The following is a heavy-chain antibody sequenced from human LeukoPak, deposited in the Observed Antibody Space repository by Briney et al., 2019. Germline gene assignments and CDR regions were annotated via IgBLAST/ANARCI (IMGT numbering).Heavy chain of an antibody. CDR3: ASEYYDFWSGYYGY. V-gene: IGHV4-38-2*01. CDR2: IYHSGST. J-gene: IGHJ4*02. Sequence: PSETLSLTCAVSGYSISSGYYWGWIRQPPGKGLERSGSIYHSGSTYYNPPLKSRVTISIDTSKNQFSLKLSSVTAADTAVYYCASEYYDFWSGYYGYWGQGTLVTVSS. D-gene: IGHD3-3*01. CDR1: GYSISSGYY.